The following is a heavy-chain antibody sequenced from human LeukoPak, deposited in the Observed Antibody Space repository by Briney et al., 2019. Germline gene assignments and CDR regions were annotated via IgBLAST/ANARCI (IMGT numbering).Heavy chain of an antibody. CDR1: GFTFGDHA. V-gene: IGHV3-49*04. CDR2: IRSKAYRGTT. Sequence: GGSLRLSCITSGFTFGDHAMSWVRQAPGKGLEWVGFIRSKAYRGTTEYAASVKDRFIISRDDSRSIAYLQMNSLRTEDTALYYRTRGPIQLWIHNAMDVWGQGTMVTVSS. J-gene: IGHJ6*02. CDR3: TRGPIQLWIHNAMDV. D-gene: IGHD5-18*01.